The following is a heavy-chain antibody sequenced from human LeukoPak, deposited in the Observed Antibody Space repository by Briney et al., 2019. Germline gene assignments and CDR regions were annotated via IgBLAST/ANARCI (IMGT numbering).Heavy chain of an antibody. V-gene: IGHV3-66*01. CDR1: GFTFSSYA. J-gene: IGHJ4*02. D-gene: IGHD3-10*01. CDR3: ARADYGSGSYYYFDY. CDR2: IYSGGST. Sequence: PGGSLRLSCAASGFTFSSYAMSWVRQAPGKGLEWVSVIYSGGSTYYADSVKGRFTISRDNSKNTLYLQMNSLRAEDTAVYYCARADYGSGSYYYFDYWGQGTLVTVSS.